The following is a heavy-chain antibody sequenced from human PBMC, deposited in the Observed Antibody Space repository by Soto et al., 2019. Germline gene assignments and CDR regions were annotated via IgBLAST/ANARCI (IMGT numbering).Heavy chain of an antibody. D-gene: IGHD2-2*01. CDR3: ARDRVPAAADPHYYYGMDV. CDR2: IYYSGST. V-gene: IGHV4-31*03. Sequence: QVQLQESGPGLVKPSQTLSLTCTVSGGSISSGGYYWSWIRQHPGKGLEWIGYIYYSGSTYYNPSLKSRVTISVDTSKNQFSLKLSSVTAADTAVYYCARDRVPAAADPHYYYGMDVWGQGTTVTVSS. CDR1: GGSISSGGYY. J-gene: IGHJ6*02.